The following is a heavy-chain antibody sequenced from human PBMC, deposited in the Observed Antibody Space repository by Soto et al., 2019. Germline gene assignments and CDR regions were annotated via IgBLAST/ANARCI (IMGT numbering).Heavy chain of an antibody. CDR3: ARMDGLVRGITKNWFDP. CDR1: GYSFTRYW. J-gene: IGHJ5*02. D-gene: IGHD3-10*01. CDR2: IDPSDSYN. V-gene: IGHV5-10-1*01. Sequence: GESLKISCKGSGYSFTRYWIRWVRQMPGKGLEWMGMIDPSDSYNNYGPSFQSHVTMSVDKSTSTAYLQWSSLKASDTAMYYCARMDGLVRGITKNWFDPWGQGTLVTVSS.